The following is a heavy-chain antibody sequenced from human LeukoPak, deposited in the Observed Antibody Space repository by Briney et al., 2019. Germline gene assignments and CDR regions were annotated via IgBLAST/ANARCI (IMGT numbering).Heavy chain of an antibody. J-gene: IGHJ4*02. D-gene: IGHD6-25*01. V-gene: IGHV4-39*01. CDR2: IYYSGTT. Sequence: SETLSLTCTVSGGPIDSASYFWDWIRQPPGKGLEWIGTIYYSGTTYYNPSLKSRVTISVDTSKSQFSLDLSSVTAADTAVYYCGRRLEIATAIDYWGQGILVTVSS. CDR3: GRRLEIATAIDY. CDR1: GGPIDSASYF.